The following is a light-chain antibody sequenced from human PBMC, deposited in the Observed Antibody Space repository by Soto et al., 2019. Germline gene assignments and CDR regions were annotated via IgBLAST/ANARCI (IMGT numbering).Light chain of an antibody. V-gene: IGLV1-44*01. CDR3: AAWDDSLNGHV. CDR1: SSNIGSYT. CDR2: TTD. Sequence: QAVVAQPPSASGTPGQRVTISCSGSSSNIGSYTVHWFQQLPGAAPKPLIYTTDQRPSGVPDRFSGSKSGTSASLAISGLQSEDEADYYCAAWDDSLNGHVFGSGTKVTVL. J-gene: IGLJ1*01.